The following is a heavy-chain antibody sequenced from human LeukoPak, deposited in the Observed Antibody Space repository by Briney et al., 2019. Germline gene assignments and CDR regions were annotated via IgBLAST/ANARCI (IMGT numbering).Heavy chain of an antibody. J-gene: IGHJ4*02. CDR2: ISGSGGST. Sequence: GGSLRLSCAASGFTFTNYAMSWVRQAPGKGLEWVSAISGSGGSTYYADSVKGRFTISRDNSKNTLYLQMNSLRAEDTAVYYCAKGRYSSRLAGFEYWGQGNLVTVSS. D-gene: IGHD6-13*01. CDR3: AKGRYSSRLAGFEY. CDR1: GFTFTNYA. V-gene: IGHV3-23*01.